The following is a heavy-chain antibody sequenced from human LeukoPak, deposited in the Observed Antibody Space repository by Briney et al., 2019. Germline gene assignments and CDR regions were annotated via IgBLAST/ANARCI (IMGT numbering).Heavy chain of an antibody. CDR2: IKQDGSEK. CDR1: AFTFSTYW. Sequence: GGSLRLSCAASAFTFSTYWMSWVRQAPGKGLEWVANIKQDGSEKYYVDSVKGRFTISRDNAKNSLSLQMNSLRAEDTAVYYCAREMITFGGVIVSYYYYYMDVWGKGTTVTVSS. CDR3: AREMITFGGVIVSYYYYYMDV. D-gene: IGHD3-16*02. J-gene: IGHJ6*03. V-gene: IGHV3-7*01.